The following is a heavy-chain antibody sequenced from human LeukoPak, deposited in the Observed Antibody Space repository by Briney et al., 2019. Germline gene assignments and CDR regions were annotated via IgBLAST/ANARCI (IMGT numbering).Heavy chain of an antibody. V-gene: IGHV4-39*01. CDR3: ARCEPEYSGAWPDY. CDR2: MSQSGSP. CDR1: GGSISSTRYY. Sequence: SETLDLTCSVSGGSISSTRYYWGWIRQPPGKGLEWIGTMSQSGSPYYNPSLKIRVTISGDTSKNQFSLRLTSVTAADTAVYYCARCEPEYSGAWPDYGGRGTLVTVSS. D-gene: IGHD1-26*01. J-gene: IGHJ4*02.